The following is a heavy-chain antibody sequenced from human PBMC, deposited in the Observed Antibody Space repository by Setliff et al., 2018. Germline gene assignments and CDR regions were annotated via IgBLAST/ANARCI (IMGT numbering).Heavy chain of an antibody. D-gene: IGHD3-22*01. V-gene: IGHV1-69*05. J-gene: IGHJ4*02. CDR2: LITNFGTT. CDR3: ARGGNYYDTSGLFDN. Sequence: SVKVSCKTSGGTFSNFAINWVRQAPGQGLEWMGGLITNFGTTNYAQNFQGRVSITTDESTTTAYMELSRLRSEDTAVYYCARGGNYYDTSGLFDNWGQGTLVTVS. CDR1: GGTFSNFA.